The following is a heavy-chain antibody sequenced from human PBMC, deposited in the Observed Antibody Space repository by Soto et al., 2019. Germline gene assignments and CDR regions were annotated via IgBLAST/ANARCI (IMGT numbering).Heavy chain of an antibody. Sequence: ASVKVSCKASGYSFTGNSMHWVRQAPGQGLEWMGWINPNNGGTNYAQKFQGRVTMTRDTSISTAYMDLRSLRSDDTAVYYCARDVAAIDAFDIWGQGTMVTVSS. CDR2: INPNNGGT. J-gene: IGHJ3*02. CDR3: ARDVAAIDAFDI. D-gene: IGHD6-19*01. CDR1: GYSFTGNS. V-gene: IGHV1-2*02.